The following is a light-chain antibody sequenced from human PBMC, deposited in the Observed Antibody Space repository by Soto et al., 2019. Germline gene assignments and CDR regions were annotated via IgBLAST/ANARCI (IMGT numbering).Light chain of an antibody. Sequence: QSVLTQPASVSGSPGQSITISCTGTSSDVGGYNYVSWYRQHPSKAPKLMIYDVSNRPSGVSNRFSGSKSGNTASLTISGLQAEDEVDYYCSSYTSSSTFNYVFGTGTKVPVL. J-gene: IGLJ1*01. CDR3: SSYTSSSTFNYV. V-gene: IGLV2-14*01. CDR1: SSDVGGYNY. CDR2: DVS.